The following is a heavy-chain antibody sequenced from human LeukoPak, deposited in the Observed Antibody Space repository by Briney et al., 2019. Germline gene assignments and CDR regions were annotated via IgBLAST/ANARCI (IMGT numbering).Heavy chain of an antibody. CDR1: GFTVSSNY. Sequence: TGGSLRLSCAASGFTVSSNYMSWVRQAPGKGLEWVSGISSSGGSTYYADSVKGRFTISRDNSRNTLYLQMNSLRAEDTAVYYCAREGLDAFDIWGQGTMVTVSS. J-gene: IGHJ3*02. CDR2: ISSSGGST. CDR3: AREGLDAFDI. V-gene: IGHV3-53*01.